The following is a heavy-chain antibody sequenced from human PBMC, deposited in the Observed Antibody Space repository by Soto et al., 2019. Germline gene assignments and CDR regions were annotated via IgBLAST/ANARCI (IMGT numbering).Heavy chain of an antibody. D-gene: IGHD3-22*01. Sequence: SETLSLTCTVSGGSISSYYWSWIRQPAGKGLEWIGRIYTSGSTNYNPSLKSRVTMSVDTSKNQFSLKLSSVTAADTAVYYCARGRHYYDSSGYYPYFDYWGQGTLVTVSS. CDR2: IYTSGST. CDR3: ARGRHYYDSSGYYPYFDY. J-gene: IGHJ4*02. V-gene: IGHV4-4*07. CDR1: GGSISSYY.